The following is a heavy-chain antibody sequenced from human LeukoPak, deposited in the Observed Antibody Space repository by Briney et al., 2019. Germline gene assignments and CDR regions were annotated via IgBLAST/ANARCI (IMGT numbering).Heavy chain of an antibody. Sequence: SETLSLTCTVSGGSISSYYWSWIRQPPGKGLEWIGYIYTSGSTNYNPSLKSRVTISVDTSKNQFSLKLSSVTAADTAVYYCARRGYDADDYWGQGTLDTVSS. J-gene: IGHJ4*02. CDR2: IYTSGST. D-gene: IGHD5-12*01. CDR1: GGSISSYY. CDR3: ARRGYDADDY. V-gene: IGHV4-4*09.